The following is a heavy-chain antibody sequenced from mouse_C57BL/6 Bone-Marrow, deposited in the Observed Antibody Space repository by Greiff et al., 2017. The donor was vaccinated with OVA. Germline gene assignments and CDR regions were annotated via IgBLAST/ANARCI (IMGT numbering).Heavy chain of an antibody. CDR3: ARYYGYDSWFAY. D-gene: IGHD2-2*01. CDR2: INPSSGYT. V-gene: IGHV1-4*01. Sequence: VQLQQSGAELARPGASVKTSCKASGYTFTSYTMHWVKQRPGQGLEWIGYINPSSGYTKYNQKFKDKATLTADKSSSTAYMQLSSLTSEDSAVYYCARYYGYDSWFAYWGQGTLVTVSA. J-gene: IGHJ3*01. CDR1: GYTFTSYT.